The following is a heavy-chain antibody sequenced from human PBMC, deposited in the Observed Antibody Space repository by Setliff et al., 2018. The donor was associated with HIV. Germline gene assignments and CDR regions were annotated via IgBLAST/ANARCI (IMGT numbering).Heavy chain of an antibody. CDR2: IIPILGVP. D-gene: IGHD3-22*01. CDR1: GGPFTSSS. J-gene: IGHJ4*02. Sequence: SVKVSCKASGGPFTSSSIGWVRQAPGQGLEWMGRIIPILGVPRYEQKFQGRVTITADKSTSTSYMHLSSLRAEDTAVYFCARGGDYDSSGYYVTWGQGSLVTVSS. V-gene: IGHV1-69*02. CDR3: ARGGDYDSSGYYVT.